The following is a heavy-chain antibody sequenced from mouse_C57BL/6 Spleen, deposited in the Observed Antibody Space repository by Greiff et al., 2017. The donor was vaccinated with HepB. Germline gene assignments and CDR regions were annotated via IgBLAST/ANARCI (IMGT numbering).Heavy chain of an antibody. D-gene: IGHD2-1*01. Sequence: EVQVVESGEGLVKPGGSLKLSCAASGFTFSSYAMSWVRQTPEKRLEWVAYISSGGDYIYYADTVKGRFTISRDNARNTLYLQMSSLKSEDTAMYYCTRDAYGNYDYYAMDYWGQGTSVTVSS. CDR1: GFTFSSYA. CDR2: ISSGGDYI. V-gene: IGHV5-9-1*02. J-gene: IGHJ4*01. CDR3: TRDAYGNYDYYAMDY.